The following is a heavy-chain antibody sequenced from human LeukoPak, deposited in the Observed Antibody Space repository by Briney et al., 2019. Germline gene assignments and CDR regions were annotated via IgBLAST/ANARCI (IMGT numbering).Heavy chain of an antibody. CDR3: ARKENVYYYFDY. V-gene: IGHV4-61*01. J-gene: IGHJ4*02. D-gene: IGHD3-10*01. Sequence: SETLSLTCTVSGGSVSSGSYYWSWIRQPPGKGLEWIVYIYYSGSTNYNPSLKSRVTISVDTSKNQFSLKLSSVTAADTAVYYCARKENVYYYFDYWGQGTLVTVSS. CDR1: GGSVSSGSYY. CDR2: IYYSGST.